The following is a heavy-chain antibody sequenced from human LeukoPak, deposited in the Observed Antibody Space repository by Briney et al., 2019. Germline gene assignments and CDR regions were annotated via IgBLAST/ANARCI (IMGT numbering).Heavy chain of an antibody. D-gene: IGHD3-22*01. CDR3: ARMVQSTDSSGFYLPEYFQH. CDR1: GGSFSGYY. CDR2: INHSGST. J-gene: IGHJ1*01. V-gene: IGHV4-34*01. Sequence: PSETLSLTCAVYGGSFSGYYWSWIRQPPGKGLEWIGEINHSGSTNYNPSLKSRVTISLDTSKNQFSLKLSSVTAADTAVYYCARMVQSTDSSGFYLPEYFQHWGQGTLVTVSS.